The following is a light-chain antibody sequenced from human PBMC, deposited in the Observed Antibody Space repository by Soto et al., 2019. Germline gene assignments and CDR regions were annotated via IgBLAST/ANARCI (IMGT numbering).Light chain of an antibody. J-gene: IGKJ4*01. CDR3: QQYNKWPPLT. V-gene: IGKV3-15*01. CDR1: QSVNTKY. CDR2: GAS. Sequence: EIVLTQSPGTLSLSPGERATLSCRASQSVNTKYLAWYQQKPGQAPRLLIYGASTRATGIPARFSGSGSGTEFSLTISSLQSEDFAVYYCQQYNKWPPLTFGGGTKVDIK.